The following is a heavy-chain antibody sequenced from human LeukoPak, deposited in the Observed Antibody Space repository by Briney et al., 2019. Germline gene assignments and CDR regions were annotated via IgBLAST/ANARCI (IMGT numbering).Heavy chain of an antibody. J-gene: IGHJ4*02. CDR3: ARDARGGSKDY. V-gene: IGHV1-46*01. D-gene: IGHD1-26*01. CDR1: GYSFTGYH. Sequence: GASVKVSCKASGYSFTGYHMHWVRQAPGQGLEWMGIINPSGGSTNYAQKFQGRVTMTRDTSTTTAYMELSSLRSEDTAVYYCARDARGGSKDYWGQGTLVTVSS. CDR2: INPSGGST.